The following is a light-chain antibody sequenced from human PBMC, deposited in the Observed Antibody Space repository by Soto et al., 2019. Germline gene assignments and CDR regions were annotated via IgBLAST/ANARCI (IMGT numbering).Light chain of an antibody. Sequence: QSALTQPRSVSGSPGQSVIISCTGTSSDVGGYNYVSWYQQHPGKAPKLMIYDVSKRPSGVPDRFSGSNSGNAASLTISGLQAEDEADYYCCSYAGSYYVFGAVTKVTVL. CDR3: CSYAGSYYV. J-gene: IGLJ1*01. CDR2: DVS. V-gene: IGLV2-11*01. CDR1: SSDVGGYNY.